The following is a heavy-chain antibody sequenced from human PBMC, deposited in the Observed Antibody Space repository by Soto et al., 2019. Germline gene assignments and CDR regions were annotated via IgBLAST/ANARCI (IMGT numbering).Heavy chain of an antibody. V-gene: IGHV3-33*01. D-gene: IGHD6-25*01. CDR1: GVTFSGYA. CDR3: ARERGPGAAATGAGLDP. CDR2: VWYDGTTK. Sequence: QVYLVESGGGVVQPGGSLRLSCAASGVTFSGYAMHWVRQGPGKGLEWVAIVWYDGTTKYYSESVKGRFAISRDNSKNTLYLEMNSLRVEDTGIYFCARERGPGAAATGAGLDPWGQGALVTVSS. J-gene: IGHJ5*02.